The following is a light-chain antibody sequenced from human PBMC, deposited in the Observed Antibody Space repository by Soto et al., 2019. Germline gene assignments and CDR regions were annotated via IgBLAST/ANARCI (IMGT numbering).Light chain of an antibody. CDR3: QQYNANSQA. CDR1: VSVNRW. V-gene: IGKV1-5*03. Sequence: DIRMIQSPSTLLTSIGDRVTITCRASVSVNRWLAWYQQKPGKTPKLLIYQASTLESGVPSRFSGGGSGTEVTLTISSLQPDDFATYYCQQYNANSQAFGQGTKVEIK. J-gene: IGKJ1*01. CDR2: QAS.